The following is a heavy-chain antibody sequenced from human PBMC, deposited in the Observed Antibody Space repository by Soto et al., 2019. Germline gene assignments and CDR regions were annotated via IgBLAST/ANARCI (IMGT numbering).Heavy chain of an antibody. CDR3: ARGNSGSYRSMDYYYGMDV. CDR2: INSDGSST. Sequence: GGSLRLSCAASGFTFSSYWMHWVRQAPGKGLVWVSRINSDGSSTSYADSVKGRLTISRDNAKNTLYLQMNSLRAEDTAVYYCARGNSGSYRSMDYYYGMDVWGQGTTVTVSS. V-gene: IGHV3-74*01. D-gene: IGHD1-26*01. J-gene: IGHJ6*02. CDR1: GFTFSSYW.